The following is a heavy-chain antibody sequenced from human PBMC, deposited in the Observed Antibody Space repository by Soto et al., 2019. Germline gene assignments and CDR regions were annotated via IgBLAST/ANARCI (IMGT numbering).Heavy chain of an antibody. CDR2: IWPDGNDK. CDR3: AKDTGDWYFDY. CDR1: GFTFSTFA. J-gene: IGHJ4*02. D-gene: IGHD2-21*02. Sequence: QVQLVESGGGVVQPGGSLKLSCTTSGFTFSTFALHWVRQAPGKGLEWVAIIWPDGNDKYYADSVRGRFTISRDNSKNTLYLQMNSLRAEDTAVYSCAKDTGDWYFDYWGQGTLVTVSS. V-gene: IGHV3-30*02.